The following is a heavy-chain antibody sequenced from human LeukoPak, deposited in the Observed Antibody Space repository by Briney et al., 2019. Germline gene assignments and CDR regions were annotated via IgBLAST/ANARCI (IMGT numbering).Heavy chain of an antibody. CDR1: GYTFTSYY. D-gene: IGHD6-6*01. V-gene: IGHV1-18*04. Sequence: ASVKVSCKASGYTFTSYYMHWVRQAPGQGLEWMGWISAYDGYTNHAQKFQGRVTMTTDSSTTTAYMELRSLRSDDTAVYYCARVSGSIVARLAWFDSWGQGTLVTVSS. CDR2: ISAYDGYT. J-gene: IGHJ5*01. CDR3: ARVSGSIVARLAWFDS.